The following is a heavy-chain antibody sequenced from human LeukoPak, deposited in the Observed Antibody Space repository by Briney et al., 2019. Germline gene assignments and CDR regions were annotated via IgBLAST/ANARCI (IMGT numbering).Heavy chain of an antibody. V-gene: IGHV4-59*01. D-gene: IGHD5-18*01. CDR1: GGSISSYY. CDR3: ARLVVNVDPALYGMDV. J-gene: IGHJ6*02. CDR2: IFYSGST. Sequence: SEILSLTCTVSGGSISSYYWSWIRQPPGKGLEWIGYIFYSGSTNYNPSLKSRVTISVDTSKNQFSLRLNSVTAADTAVYYCARLVVNVDPALYGMDVWGQGTTVTVSS.